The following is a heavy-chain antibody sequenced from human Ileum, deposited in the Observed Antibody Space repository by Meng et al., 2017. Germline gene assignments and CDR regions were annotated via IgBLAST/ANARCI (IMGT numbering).Heavy chain of an antibody. CDR2: IKRKTDGGTT. J-gene: IGHJ4*02. V-gene: IGHV3-15*01. D-gene: IGHD2-15*01. CDR1: EFTFNNAW. Sequence: GGSLRLSCAASEFTFNNAWMSWVRQAPGKGLEWVGRIKRKTDGGTTDYAAPVKGRFTISRDDSRSTLYLQLNSLKTEGTSVYYCTSVGGEGDFLRQVVVRGADYWGQGTLVTVSS. CDR3: TSVGGEGDFLRQVVVRGADY.